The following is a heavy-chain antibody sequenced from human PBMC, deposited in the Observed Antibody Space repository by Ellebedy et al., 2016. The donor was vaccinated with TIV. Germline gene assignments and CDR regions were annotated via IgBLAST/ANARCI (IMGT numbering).Heavy chain of an antibody. CDR3: ARRGSYGDYAVQVNSWFDR. V-gene: IGHV3-7*01. Sequence: PGGSLRLSCAASGFSFRSYWMSRVRQAPGKGLEWVANIYQDGSDQYYVDSVKGRFTISRDNANKLLFLQMNSLRVEDTAVYYCARRGSYGDYAVQVNSWFDRWGQGALVTVSS. J-gene: IGHJ5*02. D-gene: IGHD4-17*01. CDR1: GFSFRSYW. CDR2: IYQDGSDQ.